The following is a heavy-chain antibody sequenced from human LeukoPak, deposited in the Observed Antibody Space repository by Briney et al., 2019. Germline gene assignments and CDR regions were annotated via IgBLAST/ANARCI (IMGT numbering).Heavy chain of an antibody. J-gene: IGHJ3*02. CDR1: GGSISSSSYY. V-gene: IGHV4-39*07. Sequence: SETLSLTCTVSGGSISSSSYYWGWIRHPPGKGLEWIGTIYYRGTTYYNPSLKSRVTMSVDTSKNQFSLKLSSVTAADTAVYYCARAGRGYSYGSWAFDIWGQGTMVTVSS. CDR2: IYYRGTT. CDR3: ARAGRGYSYGSWAFDI. D-gene: IGHD5-18*01.